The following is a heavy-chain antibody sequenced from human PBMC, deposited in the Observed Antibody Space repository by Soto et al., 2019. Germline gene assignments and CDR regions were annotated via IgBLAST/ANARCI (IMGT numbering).Heavy chain of an antibody. CDR2: VSYSGRP. V-gene: IGHV4-31*03. J-gene: IGHJ5*02. CDR3: ARAREYYDTEFDP. CDR1: GDSISNGRYY. Sequence: QVQLQESGPGLVKPSQTLSLTCTVSGDSISNGRYYWSWIRQHPGKALEWIGYVSYSGRPYYNPSHKSRLTISLDTSQNQFSLKLSFVTAADTAIYYCARAREYYDTEFDPWGQGALVSVSS. D-gene: IGHD3-22*01.